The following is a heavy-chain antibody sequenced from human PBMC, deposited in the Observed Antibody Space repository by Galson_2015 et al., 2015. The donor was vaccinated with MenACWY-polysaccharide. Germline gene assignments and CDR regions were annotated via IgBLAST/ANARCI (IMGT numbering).Heavy chain of an antibody. V-gene: IGHV3-7*01. Sequence: SLRLSCAASRFTFSDYWMTWVRQAPGKGLEWVANLKRDGSVKYFADSVKGRFTISRDNTKNSLYLQMNSLRAEDTAVYYCARTYFDDNSAYRHLDFWGQGILVTVSS. CDR3: ARTYFDDNSAYRHLDF. CDR1: RFTFSDYW. D-gene: IGHD3-22*01. CDR2: LKRDGSVK. J-gene: IGHJ4*02.